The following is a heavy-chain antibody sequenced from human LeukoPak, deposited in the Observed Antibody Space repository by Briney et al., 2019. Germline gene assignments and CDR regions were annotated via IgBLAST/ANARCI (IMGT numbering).Heavy chain of an antibody. CDR3: ARDTPGYGGDDFDY. D-gene: IGHD4-23*01. J-gene: IGHJ4*02. V-gene: IGHV3-30*02. Sequence: GGSLRLSCAASGFTFSTYGMHWVREAPGKGLEWMTFIQAGGDEKYYAESVKGRFTVSRDNSKNTLYLQMNSLRAEDTAVYYCARDTPGYGGDDFDYWGQGALVTVSS. CDR2: IQAGGDEK. CDR1: GFTFSTYG.